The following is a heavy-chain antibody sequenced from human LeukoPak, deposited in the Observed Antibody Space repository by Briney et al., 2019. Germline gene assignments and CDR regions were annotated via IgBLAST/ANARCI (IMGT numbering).Heavy chain of an antibody. CDR2: ISYDGSNK. D-gene: IGHD3-10*01. Sequence: GRSLRLSCAASGITLSSYDMHWVRQAPGKALEWVAVISYDGSNKDYADSVKGRFTISRDNSKNTLDLQMNSLRAEDTAVYYCAKDRGVWAFDIWGQGTMVTVSS. V-gene: IGHV3-30-3*01. CDR3: AKDRGVWAFDI. J-gene: IGHJ3*02. CDR1: GITLSSYD.